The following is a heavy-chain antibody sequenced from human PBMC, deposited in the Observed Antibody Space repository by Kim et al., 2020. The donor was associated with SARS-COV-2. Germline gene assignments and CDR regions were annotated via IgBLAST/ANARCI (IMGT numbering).Heavy chain of an antibody. CDR3: ARDFDTKWSIDY. J-gene: IGHJ4*02. Sequence: ASVKVSCKASGYTFTTYYIHWVRQAPGQGLEWMGLVSCKDGSTRYAQKFQGRVTMTRDTSTSTVYMELNSLRSEDTAVYYCARDFDTKWSIDYWGQGTLVTVSS. CDR2: VSCKDGST. CDR1: GYTFTTYY. V-gene: IGHV1-46*01. D-gene: IGHD2-15*01.